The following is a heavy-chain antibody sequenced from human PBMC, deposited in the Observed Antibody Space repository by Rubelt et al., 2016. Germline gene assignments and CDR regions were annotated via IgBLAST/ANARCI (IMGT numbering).Heavy chain of an antibody. CDR2: FSYSGST. D-gene: IGHD3-22*01. J-gene: IGHJ1*01. CDR1: GGSISSGSYF. V-gene: IGHV4-39*07. CDR3: AYSSGYYDEYFQH. Sequence: QLQLQESGPGLVKPSETLSLTCTLSGGSISSGSYFWGWIRQPPGKGLEWIGSFSYSGSTYYNPSLKSRVTLSGDTSTNQFSLKLSCVTAADTAVYYCAYSSGYYDEYFQHWGQGTLVTVSS.